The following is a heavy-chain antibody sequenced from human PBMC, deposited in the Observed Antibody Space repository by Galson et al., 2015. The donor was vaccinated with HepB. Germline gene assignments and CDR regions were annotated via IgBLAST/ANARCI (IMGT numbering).Heavy chain of an antibody. J-gene: IGHJ4*02. V-gene: IGHV4-59*08. Sequence: ETLSLTCTVSGGSISSYYWSWIRQPPGKGLEWIGYIYYSGSTNYNPSLKSRVTISVDTSKNQFSLKLSSVTAADTAVYYCARGRGSGSGLDFDYWGQGTLVTVSS. D-gene: IGHD6-19*01. CDR2: IYYSGST. CDR3: ARGRGSGSGLDFDY. CDR1: GGSISSYY.